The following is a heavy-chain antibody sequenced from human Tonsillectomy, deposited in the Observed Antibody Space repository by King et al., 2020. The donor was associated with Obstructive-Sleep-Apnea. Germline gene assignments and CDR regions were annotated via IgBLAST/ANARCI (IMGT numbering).Heavy chain of an antibody. CDR1: GLIFDDYA. Sequence: VQLVESGGGLVQPGRSLRLSCAASGLIFDDYAMHWVRQAPGKGLEWVSGISWNSDSIGYADSVKGRFTISRDNAKNSLYLQMNSLRAEDTALYYCARGHSGRWSGGYCSVTNCCLGNWGQGTPVTVSS. V-gene: IGHV3-9*01. D-gene: IGHD2-2*01. J-gene: IGHJ4*02. CDR3: ARGHSGRWSGGYCSVTNCCLGN. CDR2: ISWNSDSI.